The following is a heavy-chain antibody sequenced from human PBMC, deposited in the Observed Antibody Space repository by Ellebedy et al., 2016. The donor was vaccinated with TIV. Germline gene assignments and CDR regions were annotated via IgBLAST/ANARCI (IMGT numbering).Heavy chain of an antibody. CDR2: VYYSGNT. V-gene: IGHV4-59*01. CDR1: GGSMGGYY. Sequence: SETLSLTCSVSGGSMGGYYWTWIRQPPGKGLEWIGNVYYSGNTYYNPSLESRVTISLDTSKSQFSLQLTSVTAADTAVYYCAREYSYVGPTDNWGQGTLVTVSS. CDR3: AREYSYVGPTDN. J-gene: IGHJ4*02. D-gene: IGHD5-18*01.